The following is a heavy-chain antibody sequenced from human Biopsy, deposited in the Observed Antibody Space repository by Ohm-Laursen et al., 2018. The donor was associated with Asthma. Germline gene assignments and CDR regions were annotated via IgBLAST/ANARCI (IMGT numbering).Heavy chain of an antibody. CDR3: ARGWNCGGDCYSLDS. V-gene: IGHV4-30-2*06. Sequence: TLSLTCAVSGDSIDSGDYSWPWIRQSPGVGLEWIGYIYRNGNTYYNPSLKNRITISIDSSKNQFSLRLRTVTAADTAVYYCARGWNCGGDCYSLDSWGQGTLVTVSS. J-gene: IGHJ4*02. CDR1: GDSIDSGDYS. CDR2: IYRNGNT. D-gene: IGHD2-21*02.